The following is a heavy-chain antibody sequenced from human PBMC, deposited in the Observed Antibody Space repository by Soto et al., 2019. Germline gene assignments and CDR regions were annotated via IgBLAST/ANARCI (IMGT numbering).Heavy chain of an antibody. CDR3: ATTLVVVTGSYYYGMGV. CDR2: MYHSGST. CDR1: GGSISSGGYS. D-gene: IGHD2-21*02. V-gene: IGHV4-30-2*01. Sequence: PSETLSLTCAVSGGSISSGGYSWSWIRQPPGKGLEWIWYMYHSGSTYYNPSLKSRVTISIDRSKNQFSLKLSSVTAADTAVYYCATTLVVVTGSYYYGMGVWGQGTTVTVSS. J-gene: IGHJ6*02.